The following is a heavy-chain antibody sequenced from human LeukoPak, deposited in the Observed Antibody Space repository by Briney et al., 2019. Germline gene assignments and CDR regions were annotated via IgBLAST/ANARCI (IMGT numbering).Heavy chain of an antibody. CDR2: IYYSGST. V-gene: IGHV4-30-4*01. CDR1: GGSISSGDYY. J-gene: IGHJ4*02. Sequence: PSEALSLTCSVSGGSISSGDYYWSWIRQPPGKGLEWIGYIYYSGSTYYNPSLKSRVTISVDTSKNQFSLKLSSVTAADTAVYYCVRSAGGNWGQGTLVTVSS. CDR3: VRSAGGN. D-gene: IGHD6-13*01.